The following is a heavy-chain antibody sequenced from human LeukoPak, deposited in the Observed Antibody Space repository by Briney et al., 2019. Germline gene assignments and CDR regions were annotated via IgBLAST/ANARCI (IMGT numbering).Heavy chain of an antibody. J-gene: IGHJ4*02. CDR3: ASLRNFDWLLGD. CDR1: GFTFSSYS. CDR2: ISSSSSYI. V-gene: IGHV3-21*04. Sequence: GGSLRLSCAASGFTFSSYSMNWVRQAPGKGLEWVSSISSSSSYIYYADSVKGRFTISRDNAKNSLYLQMNSLRAEDTAVYYCASLRNFDWLLGDWGQGTLVTVSS. D-gene: IGHD3-9*01.